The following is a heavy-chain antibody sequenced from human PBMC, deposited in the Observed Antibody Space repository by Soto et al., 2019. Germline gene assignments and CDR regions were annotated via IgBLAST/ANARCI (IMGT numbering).Heavy chain of an antibody. D-gene: IGHD2-15*01. CDR3: ARVVVVATYFDN. CDR2: MYYSGDT. J-gene: IGHJ4*02. Sequence: NPSETLSLTCTVSGGSISSYYWSWIRQPPGKGLEWIAYMYYSGDTYYNPSLKSRVDVSIDTSRNQFSLRLNSVTAADTAVYYCARVVVVATYFDNWGQGTLVTVSS. CDR1: GGSISSYY. V-gene: IGHV4-59*01.